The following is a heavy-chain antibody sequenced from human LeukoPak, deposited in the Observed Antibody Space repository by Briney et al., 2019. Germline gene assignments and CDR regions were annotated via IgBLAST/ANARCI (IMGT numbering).Heavy chain of an antibody. Sequence: PGGSLRLSCAASGFXFSTYSMNWVRQAPGKGLEWVSFIDTSASYKYYGESMKGRFTISRDNAKKSLYLQMNGLRADDTAVYYCARGRSITLLRGVAMSDGFDIWGQGTMVTVSP. CDR1: GFXFSTYS. V-gene: IGHV3-21*01. CDR2: IDTSASYK. D-gene: IGHD3-10*01. CDR3: ARGRSITLLRGVAMSDGFDI. J-gene: IGHJ3*02.